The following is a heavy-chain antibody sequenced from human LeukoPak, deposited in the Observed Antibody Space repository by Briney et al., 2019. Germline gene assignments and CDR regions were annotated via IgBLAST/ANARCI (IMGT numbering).Heavy chain of an antibody. V-gene: IGHV4-39*01. Sequence: SETLSLTCTVSGGSISSSSYYWGWIRQPPGKGLEWIGSIYYSGSTYYNSSLKSRVTISIDTSKNQFSLRLSSVTAADTAVYYCARQRLPDYYMDVWGKGTTVTISS. CDR2: IYYSGST. CDR1: GGSISSSSYY. CDR3: ARQRLPDYYMDV. J-gene: IGHJ6*03. D-gene: IGHD4-11*01.